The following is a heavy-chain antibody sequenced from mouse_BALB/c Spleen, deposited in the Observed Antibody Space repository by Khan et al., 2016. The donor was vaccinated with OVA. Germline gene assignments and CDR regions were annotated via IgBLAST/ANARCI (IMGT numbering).Heavy chain of an antibody. Sequence: QVQLKQSGAELAKPGASVKMPCKASGYTFINYWILWVKQRPGQGLEWIGYINPSTGYTEYNQNFKDKATLTADKSSSTAYMQLSSLTSEDSAVYYCARRGLRWEFDYWGQGTTLTVSS. CDR2: INPSTGYT. CDR1: GYTFINYW. CDR3: ARRGLRWEFDY. J-gene: IGHJ2*01. D-gene: IGHD1-1*01. V-gene: IGHV1-7*01.